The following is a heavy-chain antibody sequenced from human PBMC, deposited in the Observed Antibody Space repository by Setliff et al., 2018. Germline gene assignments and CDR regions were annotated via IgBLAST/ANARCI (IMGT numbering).Heavy chain of an antibody. J-gene: IGHJ4*02. V-gene: IGHV3-23*01. D-gene: IGHD6-19*01. CDR3: AKCGRFAPSGWFQYVDS. CDR2: ISGSGGNT. Sequence: GGSLRLSCAASGFTFSSYAMSWVRQAPGKGLEWVSAISGSGGNTHYADSVKGRFTISRDNSKNTLSLQMDNLRAEDTATYYCAKCGRFAPSGWFQYVDSWAQGTLVTVSS. CDR1: GFTFSSYA.